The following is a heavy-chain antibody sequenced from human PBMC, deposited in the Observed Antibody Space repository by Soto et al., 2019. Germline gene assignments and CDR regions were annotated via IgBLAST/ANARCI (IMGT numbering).Heavy chain of an antibody. D-gene: IGHD2-8*02. Sequence: TLSLTCTVSGASITGTSYWSWIRQPAGKGLEWIGRFSLSGTTNYNPSLRSRVTMSADVSKNQFSLRLTSVTAADTALYYCARGMTPPGAPAWYYFDSWGQGTLVTVS. CDR2: FSLSGTT. CDR3: ARGMTPPGAPAWYYFDS. V-gene: IGHV4-4*07. J-gene: IGHJ4*02. CDR1: GASITGTSY.